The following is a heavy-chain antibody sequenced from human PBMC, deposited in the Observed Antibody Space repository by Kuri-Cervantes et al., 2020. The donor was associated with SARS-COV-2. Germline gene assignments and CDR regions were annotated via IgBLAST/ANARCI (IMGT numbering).Heavy chain of an antibody. D-gene: IGHD6-13*01. CDR2: ISYDGSDK. Sequence: GESLKISCAASGFTFSNFGMHWVRQAPGKGLEWVTLISYDGSDKYYADSVKGRFTISRDNSKSTLFLQMNSLRAEDTAEYYRARGAAAADYFFYGMDVWGRGTTVTVSS. CDR3: ARGAAAADYFFYGMDV. J-gene: IGHJ6*02. V-gene: IGHV3-30*03. CDR1: GFTFSNFG.